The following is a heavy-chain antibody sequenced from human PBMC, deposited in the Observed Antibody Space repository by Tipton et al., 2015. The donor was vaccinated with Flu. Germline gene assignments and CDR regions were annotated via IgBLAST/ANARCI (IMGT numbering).Heavy chain of an antibody. J-gene: IGHJ3*02. D-gene: IGHD2-21*02. CDR3: ATHCVGVCSHAFDI. Sequence: TLSLTCTVSGGSISGYYWTWIRQPPGKGLEWIGYIYYSGSTNYNPSLKSRVTISVDTSKNQFSLKLSSVTAADTAVYYCATHCVGVCSHAFDIWGQGTMVTVSS. CDR2: IYYSGST. CDR1: GGSISGYY. V-gene: IGHV4-59*12.